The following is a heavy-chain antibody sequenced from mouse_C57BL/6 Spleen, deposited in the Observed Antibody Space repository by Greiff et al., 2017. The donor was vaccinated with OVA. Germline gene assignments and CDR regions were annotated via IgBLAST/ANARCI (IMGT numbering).Heavy chain of an antibody. J-gene: IGHJ2*01. D-gene: IGHD1-2*01. CDR3: ARGPSLPPFDY. Sequence: VQLKQPGAELVRPGSSVKLSCKASGYTFTSYWIHWVKQRPIQGLEWIGNIDPSDSETHYNQKFKDKATLTVDKSSSTAYMQLSSLTSEDSAVYYCARGPSLPPFDYWGQGTTLTVSS. V-gene: IGHV1-52*01. CDR2: IDPSDSET. CDR1: GYTFTSYW.